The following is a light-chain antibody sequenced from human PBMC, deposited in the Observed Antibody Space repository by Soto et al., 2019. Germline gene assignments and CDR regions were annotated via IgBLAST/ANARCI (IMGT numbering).Light chain of an antibody. CDR1: SSNIGARYD. V-gene: IGLV1-40*01. CDR2: GNN. CDR3: QSYDSSRSGSV. Sequence: QSVLTQPPSVSGAPVQRVTISCTGSSSNIGARYDVHWYQQLPGTAPKLLISGNNNRPSGVPDRFSGSKSGTSASLAITGLQAEDEADYYCQSYDSSRSGSVFGGGTKVTVL. J-gene: IGLJ3*02.